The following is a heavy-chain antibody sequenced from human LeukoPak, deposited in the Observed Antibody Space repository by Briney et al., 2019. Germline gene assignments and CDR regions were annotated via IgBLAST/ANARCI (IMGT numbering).Heavy chain of an antibody. Sequence: SETLSLTCAVSGGSISSSNWWSWVRQPPGKGLEWIGEIYHSGSTYYNPSLKSRVTISVDTSKNQFSLKLSSVTAADTAVYYCARDSSGYKYYFDYWGQGTLVTVSS. V-gene: IGHV4-4*02. D-gene: IGHD3-22*01. CDR2: IYHSGST. J-gene: IGHJ4*02. CDR1: GGSISSSNW. CDR3: ARDSSGYKYYFDY.